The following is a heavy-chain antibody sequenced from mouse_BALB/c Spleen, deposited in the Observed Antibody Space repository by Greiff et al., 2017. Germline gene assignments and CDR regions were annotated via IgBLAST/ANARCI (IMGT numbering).Heavy chain of an antibody. V-gene: IGHV5-6-3*01. Sequence: DVHLVESGGGLVQPGGSLKLSCAASGFTFSSYGMSWVRQTPDKRLELVATINSNGGSTYYPDSVKGRFTISRDNAKNTLYLQMSSLKSEDTAMYYCARDNDGFAYWGQGTLVTVSA. D-gene: IGHD2-12*01. J-gene: IGHJ3*01. CDR2: INSNGGST. CDR3: ARDNDGFAY. CDR1: GFTFSSYG.